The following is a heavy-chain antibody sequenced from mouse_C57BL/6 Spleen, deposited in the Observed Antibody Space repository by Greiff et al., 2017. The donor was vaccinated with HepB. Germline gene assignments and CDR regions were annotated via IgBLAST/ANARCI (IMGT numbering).Heavy chain of an antibody. CDR1: GYSITSGYY. Sequence: DVKLQESGPGLVKPSQSLSLTCSVTGYSITSGYYWNWIRQFPGNKLEWMGYISYDGSNNYNPSLKNRISITRDTSKNQFFLKLNSVTTEDTATYYCARNYLWGQGTLVTVSA. D-gene: IGHD5-5*01. J-gene: IGHJ3*01. CDR2: ISYDGSN. V-gene: IGHV3-6*01. CDR3: ARNYL.